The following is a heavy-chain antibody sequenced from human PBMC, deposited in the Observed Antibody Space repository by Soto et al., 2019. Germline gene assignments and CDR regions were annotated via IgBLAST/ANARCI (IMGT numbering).Heavy chain of an antibody. V-gene: IGHV1-2*02. CDR1: GYTFTGYY. CDR3: ARTFSSWFSYGMDV. J-gene: IGHJ6*02. Sequence: ASVKVSCKASGYTFTGYYMHWVRQAPGQGLEWMGWINPNSGGTNYAQKFQGRVTMTRDTSISTAYMELSRLRSDDTAVYYCARTFSSWFSYGMDVWGQGTTVTVSS. CDR2: INPNSGGT. D-gene: IGHD6-13*01.